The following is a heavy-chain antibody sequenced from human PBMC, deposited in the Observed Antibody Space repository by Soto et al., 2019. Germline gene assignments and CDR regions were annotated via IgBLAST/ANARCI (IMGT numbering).Heavy chain of an antibody. CDR2: INAGNGNT. CDR1: GYTFTSYA. V-gene: IGHV1-3*01. J-gene: IGHJ4*02. CDR3: ARDHGAIVVVTATPSGPHYFDY. Sequence: SVKVSCKASGYTFTSYAMHWVRQAPGQRLEWMGWINAGNGNTKYSQKFQGRVTITRDTSASTAYMELSSLRSEDTAVYYCARDHGAIVVVTATPSGPHYFDYWGQGTQVTVSS. D-gene: IGHD2-21*02.